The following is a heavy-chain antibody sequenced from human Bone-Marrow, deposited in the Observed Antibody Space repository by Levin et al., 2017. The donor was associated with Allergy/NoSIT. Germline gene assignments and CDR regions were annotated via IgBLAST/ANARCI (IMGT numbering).Heavy chain of an antibody. CDR2: FNPHNGDT. CDR3: ARETKLTDAFDI. D-gene: IGHD3-10*01. J-gene: IGHJ3*02. CDR1: GYTFTGYY. Sequence: SGGSLRLSCKASGYTFTGYYMHWVRQAPGQGLEWMAWFNPHNGDTHYAQKFQGRVTLTRDTSISTAYMDLSRLKSDDSAVYFCARETKLTDAFDIWGQGTMVIVSS. V-gene: IGHV1-2*02.